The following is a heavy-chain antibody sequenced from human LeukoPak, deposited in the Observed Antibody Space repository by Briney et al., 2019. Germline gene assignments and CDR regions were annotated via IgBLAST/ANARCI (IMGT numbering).Heavy chain of an antibody. D-gene: IGHD6-19*01. CDR1: GYTFTSYG. Sequence: ASVKVSCKASGYTFTSYGISWVRQAPGQGLEWMGLISAYNGNTNYAQKLQGRVTMTTDTSTSTAYMEMSSLRSEDTAVYYCARTRLSGYSSGWGKDAFDIWGQGTMVTVSS. V-gene: IGHV1-18*01. CDR2: ISAYNGNT. CDR3: ARTRLSGYSSGWGKDAFDI. J-gene: IGHJ3*02.